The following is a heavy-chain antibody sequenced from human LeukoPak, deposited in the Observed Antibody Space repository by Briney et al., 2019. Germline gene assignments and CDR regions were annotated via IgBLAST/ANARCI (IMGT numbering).Heavy chain of an antibody. Sequence: PSETLSLTCTVSGGSISSGDYYWSWIRQPPAKGLEWIGYIYYSGSTYYNPSLKSRVTISVDTSKNQFSLKLSSVTAADTAVYYCARGGGDLLTPGALHEHWGQGTLVTVSS. D-gene: IGHD2-21*02. CDR2: IYYSGST. CDR3: ARGGGDLLTPGALHEH. V-gene: IGHV4-30-4*01. J-gene: IGHJ1*01. CDR1: GGSISSGDYY.